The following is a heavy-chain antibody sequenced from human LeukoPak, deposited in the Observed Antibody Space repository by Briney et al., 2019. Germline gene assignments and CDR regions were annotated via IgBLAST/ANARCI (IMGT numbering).Heavy chain of an antibody. D-gene: IGHD6-13*01. J-gene: IGHJ2*01. V-gene: IGHV3-43*01. CDR2: INWDGGST. CDR1: GFSFDDYT. Sequence: GGSLRLSCAASGFSFDDYTMHWIRQPPGKGREWVSLINWDGGSTYYADPVKGRFTISRDTSKNSLYLQMHSLRSEDTAFYYCAKDLGKVIAAAGTSGFETWGRGTLVTVSS. CDR3: AKDLGKVIAAAGTSGFET.